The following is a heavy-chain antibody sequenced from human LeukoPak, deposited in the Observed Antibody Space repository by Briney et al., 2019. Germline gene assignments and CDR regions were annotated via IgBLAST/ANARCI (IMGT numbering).Heavy chain of an antibody. CDR2: IRYDGSNK. CDR1: GFTFSSYG. V-gene: IGHV3-30*02. D-gene: IGHD2-2*01. CDR3: AKLVVVPAAIVRGDY. J-gene: IGHJ4*02. Sequence: GGSLRLSCAASGFTFSSYGMHWVRQAPGKGLEWVAFIRYDGSNKYYADSVKGRFTVSRDNSKNTLYLQMNSLRAEDTAVYYCAKLVVVPAAIVRGDYWGQGTLVTVSS.